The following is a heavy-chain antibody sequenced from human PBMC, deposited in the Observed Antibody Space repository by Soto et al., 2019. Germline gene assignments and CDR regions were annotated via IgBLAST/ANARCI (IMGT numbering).Heavy chain of an antibody. Sequence: PVGSLRLSCAASGFTFSSYAMHWVRQAPGKGLEWVAVISYDGSNKYYADSVKGRFTISRDNSKNTLYLQMNSLRAEDTAVYYCAGVGPSGNCSGGSCYFGWFDPWGQGTLVTVSS. J-gene: IGHJ5*02. CDR2: ISYDGSNK. D-gene: IGHD2-15*01. V-gene: IGHV3-30-3*01. CDR1: GFTFSSYA. CDR3: AGVGPSGNCSGGSCYFGWFDP.